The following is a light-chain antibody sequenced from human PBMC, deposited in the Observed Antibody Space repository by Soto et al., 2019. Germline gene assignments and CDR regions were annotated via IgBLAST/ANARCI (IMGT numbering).Light chain of an antibody. CDR1: QRVSSSY. CDR3: QQYGSSPPWT. V-gene: IGKV3-20*01. Sequence: EIVLTQSPDTLSLSPGERATFSCRASQRVSSSYIAWYQQKPGQAPRLLIYGASSRATGIPDRFSGSGSGTDFTLTISGLEPEDFAVYYCQQYGSSPPWTFGQGTKVDIK. J-gene: IGKJ1*01. CDR2: GAS.